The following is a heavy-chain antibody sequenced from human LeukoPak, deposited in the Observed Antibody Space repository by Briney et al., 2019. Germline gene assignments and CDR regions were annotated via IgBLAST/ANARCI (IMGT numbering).Heavy chain of an antibody. CDR1: GFPVSSTY. J-gene: IGHJ4*02. Sequence: PGGSLRLSCAASGFPVSSTYMGWVRRAPGKGLGWVSVIYSGGSTSYADSVKGRFTISRDNSKNTLYLQMNSLRAEDTAVYYCARVVTAIPHFDYWGQGTLVTVSS. CDR2: IYSGGST. D-gene: IGHD2-21*02. CDR3: ARVVTAIPHFDY. V-gene: IGHV3-53*01.